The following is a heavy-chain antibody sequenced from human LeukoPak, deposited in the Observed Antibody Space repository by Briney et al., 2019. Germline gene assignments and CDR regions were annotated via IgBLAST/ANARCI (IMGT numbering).Heavy chain of an antibody. D-gene: IGHD3-16*01. CDR2: IYPTDSQT. J-gene: IGHJ4*02. CDR3: ARWGARFSGNYYSDY. V-gene: IGHV5-51*01. CDR1: GYSFTTYW. Sequence: GASLQISCEASGYSFTTYWIGWVRQLPGKGLEWMGIIYPTDSQTIYSPSLQGQVTISADKSISTAYLQWSSLKASDSAVYYCARWGARFSGNYYSDYWGQGTLVTVSS.